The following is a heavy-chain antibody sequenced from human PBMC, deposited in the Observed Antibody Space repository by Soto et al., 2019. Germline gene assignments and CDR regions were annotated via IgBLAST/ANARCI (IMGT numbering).Heavy chain of an antibody. J-gene: IGHJ3*02. Sequence: QVQLQESGPGLVKPSQTLSLTCTVSCGSISSGGYYWSWIRQHPGKGLEWIGYIYYSGSTYYNPSLKSRVTISVDTSKNQFSLKLSSVTAADTAVYYCARNYYDSSGAFDAFDIWGQGTMVTVSS. V-gene: IGHV4-31*03. CDR2: IYYSGST. CDR3: ARNYYDSSGAFDAFDI. D-gene: IGHD3-22*01. CDR1: CGSISSGGYY.